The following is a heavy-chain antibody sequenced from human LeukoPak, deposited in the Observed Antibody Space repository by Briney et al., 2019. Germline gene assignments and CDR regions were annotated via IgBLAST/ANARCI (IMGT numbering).Heavy chain of an antibody. Sequence: SETLSLTCTVSGYSISSGYYWGWIRQPPGKGLEWIGSIYYRGTIHYNPSLKSRVTISVDTSKNQFSLKLSSVTAADTAVYYCARVSGYDWGYYYYMDVWGKGTTVTISS. J-gene: IGHJ6*03. CDR1: GYSISSGYY. D-gene: IGHD5-12*01. CDR3: ARVSGYDWGYYYYMDV. V-gene: IGHV4-38-2*02. CDR2: IYYRGTI.